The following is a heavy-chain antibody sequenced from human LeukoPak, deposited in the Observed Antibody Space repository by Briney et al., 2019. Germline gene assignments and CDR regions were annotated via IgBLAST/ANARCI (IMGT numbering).Heavy chain of an antibody. CDR1: GFTFSSYA. J-gene: IGHJ4*02. Sequence: GGSLRLSCAASGFTFSSYAMSWVRQPPGKGLEWVSAISGSGGSTYYADSVKGRFTISRDNSKNTLYLQMNSLRAEDTAVYYCAKDQGGPGIAAAGTFDYWGQGTLVTVSS. V-gene: IGHV3-23*01. CDR3: AKDQGGPGIAAAGTFDY. CDR2: ISGSGGST. D-gene: IGHD6-13*01.